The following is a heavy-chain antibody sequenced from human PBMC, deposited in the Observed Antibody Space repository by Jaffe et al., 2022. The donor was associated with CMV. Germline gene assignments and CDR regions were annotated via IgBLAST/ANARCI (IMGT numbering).Heavy chain of an antibody. CDR2: ISSNGGST. D-gene: IGHD3-3*01. CDR3: ARDHYDFWSGYYFEGYMDV. CDR1: GFTFSSYA. J-gene: IGHJ6*03. V-gene: IGHV3-64*01. Sequence: EVQLVESGGGLVQPGGSLRLSCAASGFTFSSYAMHWVRQAPGKGLEYVSAISSNGGSTYYANSVKGRFTISRDNSKNTLYLQMGSLRAEDMAVYYCARDHYDFWSGYYFEGYMDVWGKGTTVTVSS.